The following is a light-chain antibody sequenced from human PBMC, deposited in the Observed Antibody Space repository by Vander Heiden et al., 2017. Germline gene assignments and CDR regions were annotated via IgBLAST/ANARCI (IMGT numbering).Light chain of an antibody. Sequence: NFMLTQPPSVSESPGKTVMISCTRTSGSIATNYVQWYQHRPGASPNTVIYEDDRRPSGVPDRFSGSIDTSSNSASLTISGLKTEDEADYYCQSYDRDTQVFGGGTKLTVL. CDR1: SGSIATNY. J-gene: IGLJ3*02. V-gene: IGLV6-57*01. CDR2: EDD. CDR3: QSYDRDTQV.